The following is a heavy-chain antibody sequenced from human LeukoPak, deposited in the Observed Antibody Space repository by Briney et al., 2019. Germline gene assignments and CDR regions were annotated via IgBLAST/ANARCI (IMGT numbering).Heavy chain of an antibody. V-gene: IGHV4-30-2*01. D-gene: IGHD6-13*01. CDR3: ARDGGWQQLFKNYYMDV. CDR1: GGSISSGGYY. J-gene: IGHJ6*03. Sequence: NPSETLSLTCTVSGGSISSGGYYWSWIRQPPGKGLEWIGYIYHSGSTYYNPSLKSRVTISVDRSKNQFSLKLSSVTAADTAVYYCARDGGWQQLFKNYYMDVWGKGTTVTVSS. CDR2: IYHSGST.